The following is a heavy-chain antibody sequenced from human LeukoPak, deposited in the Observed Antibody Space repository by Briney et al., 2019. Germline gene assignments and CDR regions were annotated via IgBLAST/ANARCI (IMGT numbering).Heavy chain of an antibody. CDR3: ARAPLITDYGMDV. V-gene: IGHV1-46*01. Sequence: ASVKVSCKASGYTFTSFYMHWVRQAPGQGLEWMGIINPRGGSATSAQKFQGRVTMTRDTSISTAYMELSRLRSDDTAVYYCARAPLITDYGMDVWGQGTTVTVSS. CDR1: GYTFTSFY. CDR2: INPRGGSA. J-gene: IGHJ6*02. D-gene: IGHD3-22*01.